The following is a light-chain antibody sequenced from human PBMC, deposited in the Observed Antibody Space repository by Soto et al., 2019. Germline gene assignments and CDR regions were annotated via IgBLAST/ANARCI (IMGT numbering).Light chain of an antibody. CDR2: GTS. V-gene: IGKV1-27*01. CDR3: QKYDNAPWT. Sequence: DIQMTQSPSSLSASVGDRVTITCRASQDISSYLAWYQQKPGKVPKLLIYGTSTLQSGVPSRYSGSGSGTDFTLTISSRQPEDAATYYCQKYDNAPWTFGQGTKVEIK. CDR1: QDISSY. J-gene: IGKJ1*01.